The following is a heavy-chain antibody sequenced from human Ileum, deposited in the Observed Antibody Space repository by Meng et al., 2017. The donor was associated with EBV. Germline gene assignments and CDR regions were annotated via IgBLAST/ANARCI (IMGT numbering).Heavy chain of an antibody. CDR1: GFAFSNAW. CDR2: IKSATVGGTT. CDR3: VSSWSDP. J-gene: IGHJ5*02. Sequence: EAHLVEGGGGLVKPGGSLRLSCAASGFAFSNAWMSWVRQAPGKGLEWVARIKSATVGGTTDYAAAVKGRFTISRDDSKNMVFLQMNSLKTEDTAVYYCVSSWSDPWGQGTLVTVSS. V-gene: IGHV3-15*01.